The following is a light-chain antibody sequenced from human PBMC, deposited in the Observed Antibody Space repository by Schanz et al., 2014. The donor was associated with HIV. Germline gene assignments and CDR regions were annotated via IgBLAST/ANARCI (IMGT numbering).Light chain of an antibody. CDR3: QQYNGWPPFT. CDR1: QTITSN. Sequence: EIVLTQSPGTLSLFPGERAALSCRASQTITSNFLAWYQQKRGQAPRLLIYGASSRATGIPARFSGSGSGTKFTLTVSSLQSEDFAVYYCQQYNGWPPFTVGQGTKLEI. J-gene: IGKJ2*01. V-gene: IGKV3-15*01. CDR2: GAS.